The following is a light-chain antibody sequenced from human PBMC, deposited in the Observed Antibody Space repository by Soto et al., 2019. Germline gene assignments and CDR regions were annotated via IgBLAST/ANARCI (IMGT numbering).Light chain of an antibody. V-gene: IGLV1-47*02. CDR1: RSNIGRNF. Sequence: QSVLTQSPSASGTPGQRVTISWSGSRSNIGRNFVYWYQHVPGTAPRLLIQSNNERPSGVPDRFSGSKSGTSVSLAISGLRSDDEATYYCAGWDDTRDAQVFGGGTKVTVL. CDR2: SNN. J-gene: IGLJ3*02. CDR3: AGWDDTRDAQV.